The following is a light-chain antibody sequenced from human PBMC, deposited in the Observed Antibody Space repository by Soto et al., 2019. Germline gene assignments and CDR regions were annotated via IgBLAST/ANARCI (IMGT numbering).Light chain of an antibody. J-gene: IGLJ2*01. CDR3: QSYDSSLSGHVV. CDR1: SSNIGAGYD. Sequence: QCVLTQAPSGSGAPGQRVTISCTGSSSNIGAGYDVHWYQQLPGTAPKLLIYGNSNRPSGVPDRFSGSKSGTSASLAITGLQAEDEADYYCQSYDSSLSGHVVFGGGTKLTVL. CDR2: GNS. V-gene: IGLV1-40*01.